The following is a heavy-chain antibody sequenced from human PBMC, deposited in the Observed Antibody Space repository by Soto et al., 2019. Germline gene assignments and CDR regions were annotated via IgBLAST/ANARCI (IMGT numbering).Heavy chain of an antibody. Sequence: QVQLQQWGAGLLXPSETLSLTCAVYGGSFSGYYWSWIRQPPGKGLEWIGEINHRGSINYNPSLKSRVIISIDTSKNQFSLKLSSVTAADTAVYXXXXXXXXXXXXXXXXLDVWGQGTTVTVSS. V-gene: IGHV4-34*01. CDR1: GGSFSGYY. CDR3: XXXXXXXXXXXXXXLDV. CDR2: INHRGSI. J-gene: IGHJ6*02.